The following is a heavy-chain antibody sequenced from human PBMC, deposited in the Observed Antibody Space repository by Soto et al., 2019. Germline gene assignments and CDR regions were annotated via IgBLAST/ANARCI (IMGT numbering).Heavy chain of an antibody. D-gene: IGHD4-17*01. CDR1: GNSISSGYY. V-gene: IGHV4-38-2*01. CDR3: ARGAATVTPGWFDP. J-gene: IGHJ5*02. CDR2: IYHSGST. Sequence: PSETLSLTCAVSGNSISSGYYWGWIRQTPGKGLEWIASIYHSGSTYYNPSLKSRVTISVDTSKNQFSLKLTSVTAADTAVYYCARGAATVTPGWFDPWSQGIMVTVSS.